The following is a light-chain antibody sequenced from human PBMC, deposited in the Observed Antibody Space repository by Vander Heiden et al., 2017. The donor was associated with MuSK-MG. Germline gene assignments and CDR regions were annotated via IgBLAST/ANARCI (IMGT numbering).Light chain of an antibody. CDR1: QSISSY. J-gene: IGKJ2*01. CDR2: AAS. V-gene: IGKV1-39*01. Sequence: EIQMTQSPSSLSASVGDRVTITCRASQSISSYLNWYQQKPGKAPKLLIYAASSLQSGVPSRFSGSGSGTDFTLTISSLQPEDFATYYCQQSYSTRYTFGQGTKLEIK. CDR3: QQSYSTRYT.